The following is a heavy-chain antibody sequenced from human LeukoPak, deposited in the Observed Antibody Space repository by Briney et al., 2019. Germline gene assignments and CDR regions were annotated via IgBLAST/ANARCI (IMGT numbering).Heavy chain of an antibody. CDR2: ISYDGSNK. CDR3: AREDGGYSSSCFDY. J-gene: IGHJ4*02. V-gene: IGHV3-30-3*01. CDR1: GFTFSSYA. D-gene: IGHD6-13*01. Sequence: PGRSLRLSCAASGFTFSSYAMHWVRQAPGKGLEWVAVISYDGSNKYYADSVKGRFTISRDNSKNTLYLQMNSLRAEDTAVYYCAREDGGYSSSCFDYWGQGTLVTVSS.